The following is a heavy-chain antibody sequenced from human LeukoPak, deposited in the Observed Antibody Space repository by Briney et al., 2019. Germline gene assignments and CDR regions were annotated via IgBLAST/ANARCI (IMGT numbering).Heavy chain of an antibody. Sequence: SETLSLTCTVSGRSISSYYWSWIRQPPGKGLEWIGYIYYSGSTNYNPSLKSRVTISVDTSKNQFSLKLSSVTAADTAVYYCAASFAGATGKYPFDYWGQGTLVTVSS. CDR1: GRSISSYY. CDR3: AASFAGATGKYPFDY. D-gene: IGHD1-26*01. CDR2: IYYSGST. J-gene: IGHJ4*02. V-gene: IGHV4-59*01.